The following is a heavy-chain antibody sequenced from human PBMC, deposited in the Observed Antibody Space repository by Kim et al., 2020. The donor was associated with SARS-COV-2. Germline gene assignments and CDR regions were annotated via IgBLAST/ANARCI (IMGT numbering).Heavy chain of an antibody. J-gene: IGHJ6*02. V-gene: IGHV4-59*01. Sequence: SETLSLTCTVSGGSISSYYWSWIRQPPGKGLEWIGYIYYSGSTNYNPALKSRVTISVDTSKNQFSLKLSSVTAADTAVYYCARDRGRSSGWYYYYYYYGMDVWGQGTKVTVS. CDR3: ARDRGRSSGWYYYYYYYGMDV. D-gene: IGHD6-19*01. CDR1: GGSISSYY. CDR2: IYYSGST.